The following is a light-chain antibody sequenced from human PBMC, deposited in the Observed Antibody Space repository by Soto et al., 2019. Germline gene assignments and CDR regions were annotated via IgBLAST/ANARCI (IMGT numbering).Light chain of an antibody. J-gene: IGLJ2*01. CDR2: AAT. CDR3: QSYDTGLTGHVL. CDR1: SSNIGAGFD. V-gene: IGLV1-40*01. Sequence: QSVLTQPPSVSGAPGQRVTISCSGNSSNIGAGFDVHWYQQLPGAAPKLLIYAATNRPSGVPYRFSGSKSDTSASLAITGLQIDDEADYYCQSYDTGLTGHVLFGGGTKLTVL.